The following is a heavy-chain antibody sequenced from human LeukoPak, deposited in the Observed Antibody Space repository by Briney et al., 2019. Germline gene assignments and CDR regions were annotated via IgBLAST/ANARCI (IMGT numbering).Heavy chain of an antibody. J-gene: IGHJ4*02. Sequence: GGSLRLSCAASGFTFSNYAMHWVRQAPGKGLEWVAIISYDGSSKYYADSVKGRFTISRDNSKNTLYLQMNSLGPEDTAVYYCARDSSGYRDYWGQGTLVTVSS. V-gene: IGHV3-30*03. CDR2: ISYDGSSK. CDR1: GFTFSNYA. D-gene: IGHD3-22*01. CDR3: ARDSSGYRDY.